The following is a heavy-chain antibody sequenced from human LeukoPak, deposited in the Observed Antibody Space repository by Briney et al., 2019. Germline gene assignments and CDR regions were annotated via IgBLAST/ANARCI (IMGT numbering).Heavy chain of an antibody. D-gene: IGHD3-3*01. V-gene: IGHV3-15*01. CDR2: IKSKTDGGTT. CDR1: GFTFSNAW. CDR3: TSEHTSYYDFWSGYYDY. Sequence: GGSLRLSWAASGFTFSNAWMSWVRQAPEKGLEWVGRIKSKTDGGTTDYAAPVKGRFTILRDDSKNTLYLQMNSLKTEDTAVYYCTSEHTSYYDFWSGYYDYWGQGTLVTVSS. J-gene: IGHJ4*02.